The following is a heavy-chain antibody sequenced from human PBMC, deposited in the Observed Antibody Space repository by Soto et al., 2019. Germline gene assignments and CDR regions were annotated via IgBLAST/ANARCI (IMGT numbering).Heavy chain of an antibody. CDR2: INPNGGST. D-gene: IGHD3-3*01. CDR1: GYTFTTYY. V-gene: IGHV1-46*01. Sequence: QVQLVQSGAEVKKPGASVKVSCTASGYTFTTYYIDWVRQAPGQGLEWMGIINPNGGSTRYAQKFQGRVTMTRDTSTSTLYMELSSLRSEDTAVYYCARLGLLSTFGVLTIPADAFYYGMDVWGQGTTVTVSS. J-gene: IGHJ6*02. CDR3: ARLGLLSTFGVLTIPADAFYYGMDV.